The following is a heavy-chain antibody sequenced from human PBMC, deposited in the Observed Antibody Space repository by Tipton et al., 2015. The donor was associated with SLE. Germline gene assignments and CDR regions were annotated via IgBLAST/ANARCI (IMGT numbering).Heavy chain of an antibody. D-gene: IGHD6-13*01. CDR2: IRYDGSKT. CDR1: GFDFSGYG. V-gene: IGHV3-30*02. Sequence: SLRLSCAASGFDFSGYGMHWVRQTPDKGLEWVAFIRYDGSKTFLADSVKGRFTISRDNSRNTLYLQMNSLRPEDTAMYYCAKGDGSSWRGTDYWGQGTLATVSS. CDR3: AKGDGSSWRGTDY. J-gene: IGHJ4*02.